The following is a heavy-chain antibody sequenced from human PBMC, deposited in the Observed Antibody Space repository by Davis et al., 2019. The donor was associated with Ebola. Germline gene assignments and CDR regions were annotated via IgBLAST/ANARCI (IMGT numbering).Heavy chain of an antibody. J-gene: IGHJ4*02. D-gene: IGHD2-15*01. CDR3: ARDSGGSYLFDY. Sequence: ASVKVSCKASGYTFTSYAMHWVRHAPGQRLEWMGWINAGNGNTKYSQKFQGRVTITRDTSASTAYMELSSLRSEDTAVYYCARDSGGSYLFDYWGQGTLVTVSS. CDR2: INAGNGNT. CDR1: GYTFTSYA. V-gene: IGHV1-3*01.